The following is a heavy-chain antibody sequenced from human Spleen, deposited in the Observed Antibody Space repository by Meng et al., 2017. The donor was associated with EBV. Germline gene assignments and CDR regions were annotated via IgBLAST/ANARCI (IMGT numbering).Heavy chain of an antibody. CDR1: VAICPGYD. D-gene: IGHD3-10*01. J-gene: IGHJ4*02. V-gene: IGHV1-69*01. Sequence: CGGEVQKPGVSQKGSLKAFVAICPGYDTHRVRQAPEEGREGWGGRTPMGGAPHYAQKFPRRVTILAEQCTSTHSMELNSLRSEDTAMYYCASESGRGFTPDYWGQGTLVTVSS. CDR3: ASESGRGFTPDY. CDR2: RTPMGGAP.